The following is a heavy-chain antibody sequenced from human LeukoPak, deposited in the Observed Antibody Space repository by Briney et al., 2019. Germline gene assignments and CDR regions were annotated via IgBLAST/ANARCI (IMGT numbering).Heavy chain of an antibody. CDR1: GFTFSSYA. Sequence: GGSLRLSCAASGFTFSSYAMHWVRQAPGKGLEYVSAISSNGGRTYYANSVKGRFTISRDNSKNTLYLQMGSLRAEDMAVYYCARAELPDQERRCLSIDFLGQGTLVNGSS. CDR3: ARAELPDQERRCLSIDF. CDR2: ISSNGGRT. V-gene: IGHV3-64*01. J-gene: IGHJ4*02. D-gene: IGHD4/OR15-4a*01.